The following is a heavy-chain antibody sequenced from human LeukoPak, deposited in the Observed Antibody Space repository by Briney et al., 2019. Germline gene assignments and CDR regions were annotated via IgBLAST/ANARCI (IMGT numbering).Heavy chain of an antibody. Sequence: ASVKVSCRASGSTFSSYAISWVRQAPGQGLEWMGGIIPIFGTANYAQKFQGRVTIAADESTSTAYMELSSLRSEDTAVYYCARGVVPAAIFDGFDPWGRGTLVTVSS. CDR2: IIPIFGTA. V-gene: IGHV1-69*13. J-gene: IGHJ5*02. CDR3: ARGVVPAAIFDGFDP. CDR1: GSTFSSYA. D-gene: IGHD2-2*02.